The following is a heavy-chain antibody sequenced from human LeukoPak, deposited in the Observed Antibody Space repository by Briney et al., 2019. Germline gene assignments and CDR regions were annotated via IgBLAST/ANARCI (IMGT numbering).Heavy chain of an antibody. V-gene: IGHV3-23*01. D-gene: IGHD3-10*01. CDR2: ISNSGTIT. J-gene: IGHJ4*02. CDR3: ATESFHY. CDR1: GFTFSRFA. Sequence: GGSLRLSCAVSGFTFSRFAMNWVRQAPGKGLEGVSIISNSGTITSYADSVKGRFTISRDNSKNTVYLQMNSLRAEDTALYYCATESFHYWGQGTLVAVSS.